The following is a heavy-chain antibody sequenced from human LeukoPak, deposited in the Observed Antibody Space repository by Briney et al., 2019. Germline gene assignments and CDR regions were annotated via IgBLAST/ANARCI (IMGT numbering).Heavy chain of an antibody. CDR2: ISAYNGNT. D-gene: IGHD6-13*01. V-gene: IGHV1-18*01. J-gene: IGHJ4*02. Sequence: GASVKVSCKASGYTFTSYGISWVRQAPGQGLEWMGWISAYNGNTNYAQKFQGRITITADESTSTAYMELSSLRSEDTAVYYCAREGYRGIAATGTGVDDYWGQGTLVTVSS. CDR3: AREGYRGIAATGTGVDDY. CDR1: GYTFTSYG.